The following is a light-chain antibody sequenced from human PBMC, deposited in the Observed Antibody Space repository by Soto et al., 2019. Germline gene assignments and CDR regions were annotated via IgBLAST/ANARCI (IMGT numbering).Light chain of an antibody. V-gene: IGKV3-15*01. CDR1: QTVASN. CDR2: GAS. J-gene: IGKJ2*01. Sequence: EIVMTQSPASLSVSPGDGATVSCRASQTVASNLAWYQQKPGQGPRLLIHGASTRAAGVPDRFSGSGSGTDFTLTISSLQSEDFAVYYCQQYHNWPPQYTFGQGTKLQIK. CDR3: QQYHNWPPQYT.